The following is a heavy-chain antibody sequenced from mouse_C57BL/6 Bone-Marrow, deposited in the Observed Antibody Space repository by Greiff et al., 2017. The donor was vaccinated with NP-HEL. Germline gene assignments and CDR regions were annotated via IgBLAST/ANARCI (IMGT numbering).Heavy chain of an antibody. J-gene: IGHJ1*03. Sequence: EVHLVESGPGLVKPSQSLSLTCSVTGYSITSGYYWNWIRQFPGNKLEWMGYISYDGSNNYNPSLKNRISITRDTSKNQFFLKLNSVTTEDTATYYCAIITTVVAKGYFDVWGTGTTVTVSS. CDR1: GYSITSGYY. CDR3: AIITTVVAKGYFDV. D-gene: IGHD1-1*01. V-gene: IGHV3-6*01. CDR2: ISYDGSN.